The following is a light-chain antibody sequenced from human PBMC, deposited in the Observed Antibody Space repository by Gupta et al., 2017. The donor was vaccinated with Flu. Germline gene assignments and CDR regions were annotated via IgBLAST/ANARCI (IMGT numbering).Light chain of an antibody. CDR3: QQYNNWPPFT. J-gene: IGKJ3*01. CDR2: RAS. V-gene: IGKV3-15*01. Sequence: EIVMTQSPATLSVSPGERATLSCRASQSVSSNLAWYQQKAGQSPRLLIYRASTRATGIPDRFSGSGSGTEVTLTIDSRQSEDFAVYYCQQYNNWPPFTFGPGSXVDIK. CDR1: QSVSSN.